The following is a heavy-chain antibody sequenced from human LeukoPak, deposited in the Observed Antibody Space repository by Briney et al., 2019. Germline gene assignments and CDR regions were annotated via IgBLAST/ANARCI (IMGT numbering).Heavy chain of an antibody. CDR1: GFTFSLYV. CDR3: ARDWRYSSSSQYYFGMDV. V-gene: IGHV3-21*01. Sequence: PGGSLRLSCAASGFTFSLYVMNWVRQAPGKGLEWVSSISSNGKYIYYADSVKGRFTISRDSAKNSLSLQMNSLRAEDTALHYCARDWRYSSSSQYYFGMDVWGQGTTVTVSS. J-gene: IGHJ6*02. D-gene: IGHD6-6*01. CDR2: ISSNGKYI.